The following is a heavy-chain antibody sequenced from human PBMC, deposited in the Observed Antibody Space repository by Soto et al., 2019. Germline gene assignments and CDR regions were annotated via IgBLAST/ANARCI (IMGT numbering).Heavy chain of an antibody. CDR1: GFTFGSYA. V-gene: IGHV3-23*01. CDR3: AKGDSGYDETVDY. D-gene: IGHD5-12*01. CDR2: ISGSGGST. Sequence: TGGSLRLSCAASGFTFGSYAVSWVRQAPGKGLEWVSAISGSGGSTYYADSVKGRFTISRDNSKNTLYLQMNSLRAEDTAVYYCAKGDSGYDETVDYWGQGTLVTVSS. J-gene: IGHJ4*02.